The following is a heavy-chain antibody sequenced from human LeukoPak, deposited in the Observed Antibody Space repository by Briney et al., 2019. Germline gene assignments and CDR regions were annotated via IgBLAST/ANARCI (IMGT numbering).Heavy chain of an antibody. CDR2: ISSSGST. V-gene: IGHV4-4*08. CDR1: GGSISSYY. Sequence: MTSETLSLTCAVSGGSISSYYWSWIRQPPGKGLEWIGRISSSGSTNYNPSLKSRVTISVDTSKNQFSLKLSSVTAADTAVYFCARGPYSYDSSGAFDIWGQGTMVTVSS. CDR3: ARGPYSYDSSGAFDI. D-gene: IGHD3-22*01. J-gene: IGHJ3*02.